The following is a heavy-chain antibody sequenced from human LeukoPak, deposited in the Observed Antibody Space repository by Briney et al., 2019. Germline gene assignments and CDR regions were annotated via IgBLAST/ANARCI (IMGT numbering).Heavy chain of an antibody. J-gene: IGHJ5*02. CDR3: ARESAVAATNWFDP. V-gene: IGHV1-18*01. D-gene: IGHD6-19*01. CDR2: ISAYNGNT. CDR1: GYTFTSYG. Sequence: GASVKVSCKASGYTFTSYGISWVRQAPGQGLEWMGWISAYNGNTNYAQKLQGRVTMTTDTSTSTAYMELRSLRSDDTAVYYCARESAVAATNWFDPWGQGTLVTVSS.